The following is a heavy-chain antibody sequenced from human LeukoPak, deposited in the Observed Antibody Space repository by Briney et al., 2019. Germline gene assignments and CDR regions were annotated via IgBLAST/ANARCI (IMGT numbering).Heavy chain of an antibody. Sequence: GGSPRLSCAASGFTFSSYSMNWVRQAPGKGLEWVSYISSSSSTIYYADSVKGRFTISRDNAKNSLYLQMNSLRAEDTAVYYCASAELTGYVNTDYWGQGTLVTVSS. CDR1: GFTFSSYS. J-gene: IGHJ4*02. CDR3: ASAELTGYVNTDY. CDR2: ISSSSSTI. V-gene: IGHV3-48*01. D-gene: IGHD7-27*01.